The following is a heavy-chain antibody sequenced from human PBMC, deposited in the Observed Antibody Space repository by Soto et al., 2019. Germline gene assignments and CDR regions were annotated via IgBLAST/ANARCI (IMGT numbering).Heavy chain of an antibody. Sequence: ASVKVSCKSSGYTFSDYYIHWLRQAPGQGLEWMGWISAYSGNTNHAQKLQGRVTMTTDTSTSTAYMELRSLRSDDTAVYYCARLLFEDCTNGVCSYYMDVWGKGTTVTVSS. CDR2: ISAYSGNT. CDR3: ARLLFEDCTNGVCSYYMDV. CDR1: GYTFSDYY. V-gene: IGHV1-18*04. J-gene: IGHJ6*03. D-gene: IGHD2-8*01.